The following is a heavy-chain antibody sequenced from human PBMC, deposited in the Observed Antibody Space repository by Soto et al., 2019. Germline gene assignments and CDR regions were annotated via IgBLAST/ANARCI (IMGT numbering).Heavy chain of an antibody. CDR2: ITPVFGSV. J-gene: IGHJ5*02. CDR3: AREPLSIHADGLAP. Sequence: QVRLIHSGPQVRKPGSSVRVSCEPSGETFASYNIAWVRQAPGQGLEGMGKITPVFGSVRDRQGFQGRLTITADRSTGTSHMELSDLRLDDSAVYFCAREPLSIHADGLAPWGQGTLVTVSS. V-gene: IGHV1-69*18. CDR1: GETFASYN.